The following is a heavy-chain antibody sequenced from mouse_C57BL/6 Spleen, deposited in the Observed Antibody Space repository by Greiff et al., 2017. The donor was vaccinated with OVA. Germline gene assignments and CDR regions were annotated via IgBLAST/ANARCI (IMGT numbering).Heavy chain of an antibody. CDR2: IRSNSNNYAT. Sequence: GGGLVQPKGSLKLSCAASGFSFNTYAMIWVRQAPGKGLEWAARIRSNSNNYATYYADSVKDRFTISRDDSESMLYLQMNNLKAEDTAMYYCVSVYYAMDYWGQGTSVTVSS. V-gene: IGHV10-1*01. CDR1: GFSFNTYA. J-gene: IGHJ4*01. CDR3: VSVYYAMDY.